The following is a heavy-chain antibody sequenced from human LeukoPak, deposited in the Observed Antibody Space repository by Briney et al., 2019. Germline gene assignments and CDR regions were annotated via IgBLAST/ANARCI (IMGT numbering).Heavy chain of an antibody. CDR2: IYYSGST. CDR3: AREFLGSTSYGY. V-gene: IGHV4-39*07. CDR1: GGSISSSSYY. Sequence: PSETLSLTCTVSGGSISSSSYYWGWIRQPPGKGLEWIGSIYYSGSTYYNPSLKSRVTISVDTSKNQFSLKLSSVTAADTAVYYCAREFLGSTSYGYWGQGTLVTVSS. D-gene: IGHD2-2*01. J-gene: IGHJ4*02.